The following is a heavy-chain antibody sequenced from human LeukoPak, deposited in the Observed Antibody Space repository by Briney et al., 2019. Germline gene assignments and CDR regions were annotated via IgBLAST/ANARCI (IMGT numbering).Heavy chain of an antibody. CDR3: ARGWSGDYVEY. D-gene: IGHD2-15*01. J-gene: IGHJ4*02. V-gene: IGHV4-59*01. CDR2: IYYSGST. CDR1: GGSISSYY. Sequence: SETLSLTCTVSGGSISSYYWSWIRQPPGKGLEWIGYIYYSGSTNYNPSLKSRVTISVDTSKNQFSLKLSSVTAADTALYYCARGWSGDYVEYWGQGTLVTVSS.